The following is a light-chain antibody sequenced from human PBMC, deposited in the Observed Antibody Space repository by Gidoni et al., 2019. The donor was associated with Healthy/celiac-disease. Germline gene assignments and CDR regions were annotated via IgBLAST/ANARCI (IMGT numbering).Light chain of an antibody. CDR1: QSVSSY. V-gene: IGKV3-11*01. J-gene: IGKJ3*01. Sequence: ELVLTPYPATLSLSPGERATLSCRASQSVSSYLAWYQQKPGQAPRLLIYDASNRATGIPARFSGSGSGTDFTLTISSLEPEDFAVYYCQQRSNWGFTFGPGTKVDIK. CDR3: QQRSNWGFT. CDR2: DAS.